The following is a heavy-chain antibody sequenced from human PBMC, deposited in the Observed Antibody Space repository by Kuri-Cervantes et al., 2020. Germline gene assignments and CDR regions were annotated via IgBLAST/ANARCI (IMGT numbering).Heavy chain of an antibody. J-gene: IGHJ3*02. Sequence: ASVKVSCKASGYTFTSYDINWVRQATGQGLEWMGWISAYNGNTNYAQKLQGRVTMTTDTSTSTAYMELRSLRSDDTAVYYCAREGTYCSGGSCYATDAFDIWGQGTMVTVSS. V-gene: IGHV1-18*01. D-gene: IGHD2-15*01. CDR1: GYTFTSYD. CDR2: ISAYNGNT. CDR3: AREGTYCSGGSCYATDAFDI.